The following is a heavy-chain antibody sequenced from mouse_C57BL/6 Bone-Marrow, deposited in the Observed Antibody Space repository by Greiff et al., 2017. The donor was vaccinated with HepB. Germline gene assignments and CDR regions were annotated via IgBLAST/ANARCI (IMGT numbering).Heavy chain of an antibody. J-gene: IGHJ3*01. CDR3: ARICYEYDGAY. Sequence: VQLQESGAELAKPGASVKLSCKASGYTFTSYWMHWVKQRPGQGLEWIGYINPSSGYTKYNQKFKDKATLTVDKSSSTAYMQLSSLTYEDSAVYYCARICYEYDGAYWGQGTLVTVSA. V-gene: IGHV1-7*01. CDR2: INPSSGYT. D-gene: IGHD2-4*01. CDR1: GYTFTSYW.